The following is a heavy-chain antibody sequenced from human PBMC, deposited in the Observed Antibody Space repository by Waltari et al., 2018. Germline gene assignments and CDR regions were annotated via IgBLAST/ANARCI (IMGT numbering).Heavy chain of an antibody. J-gene: IGHJ4*02. CDR3: AKDPEWLVRGLDY. D-gene: IGHD6-19*01. CDR1: GFTFSSYA. CDR2: ISGSVGST. V-gene: IGHV3-23*01. Sequence: EVQLLESGGGLVQPGGSLRLSCAASGFTFSSYAMSWVRQAPGKGLEWVSAISGSVGSTYYADSVKGRFTISRDNSKNTLYLQMNSLRAEDTAVYYCAKDPEWLVRGLDYWGQGTLVTVSS.